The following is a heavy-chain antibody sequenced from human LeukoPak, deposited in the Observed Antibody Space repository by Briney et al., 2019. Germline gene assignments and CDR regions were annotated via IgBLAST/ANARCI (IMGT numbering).Heavy chain of an antibody. CDR1: GYTLTSYY. J-gene: IGHJ4*02. D-gene: IGHD3-22*01. CDR2: INPSGGST. V-gene: IGHV1-46*01. Sequence: ASVKVSCKASGYTLTSYYMHWVRQAPGQGLEWMGIINPSGGSTSYAQKFQGRVTMTRDTSTSTVYMELSSLRSEDTAVYYCASLPTYYYDSSGYYAPLWGQGTLVTVSS. CDR3: ASLPTYYYDSSGYYAPL.